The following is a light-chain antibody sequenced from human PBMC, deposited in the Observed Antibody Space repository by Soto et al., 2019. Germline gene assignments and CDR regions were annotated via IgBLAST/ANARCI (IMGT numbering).Light chain of an antibody. J-gene: IGKJ5*01. Sequence: EIVMTQSPATLSVSPGESATLSCRASQNVGINLVWYRQKPGQAPRLLIYGASTRVTGVPARFSGSGSGTDFTLTIARLEPEDFAVYYCQQYGDSPRTFGQGTRLEI. CDR3: QQYGDSPRT. V-gene: IGKV3-15*01. CDR2: GAS. CDR1: QNVGIN.